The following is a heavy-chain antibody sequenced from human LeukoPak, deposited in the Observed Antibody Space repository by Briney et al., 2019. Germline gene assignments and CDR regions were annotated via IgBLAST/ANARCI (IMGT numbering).Heavy chain of an antibody. CDR2: INHSGIT. D-gene: IGHD1-26*01. CDR1: GGSFNGNF. CDR3: ARKAVGPTSNFFDY. Sequence: SETLSLTCAVYGGSFNGNFWIWIRQPPGKGLEWIGEINHSGITNYNPSLKSRLTISVDTSKSQISLRLSSVTAADTAVYYCARKAVGPTSNFFDYWGQGTLVTVSS. V-gene: IGHV4-34*01. J-gene: IGHJ4*02.